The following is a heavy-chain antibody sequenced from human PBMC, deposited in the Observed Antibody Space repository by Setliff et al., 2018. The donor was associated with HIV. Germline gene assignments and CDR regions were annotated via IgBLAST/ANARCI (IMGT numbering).Heavy chain of an antibody. V-gene: IGHV4-31*03. CDR2: IYYSGST. D-gene: IGHD3-22*01. Sequence: TLSLTCTVSGGSISSGGYYWNWIRQHPGKGLEWIGYIYYSGSTYYNPSLKSRLTIFVDTSKNQFSLKVTSVTAADTAVYYCARTYDSGGYSFGFWGQGILVTVSS. CDR1: GGSISSGGYY. CDR3: ARTYDSGGYSFGF. J-gene: IGHJ4*02.